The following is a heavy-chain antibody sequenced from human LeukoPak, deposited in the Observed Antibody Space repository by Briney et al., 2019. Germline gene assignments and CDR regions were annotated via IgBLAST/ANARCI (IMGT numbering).Heavy chain of an antibody. V-gene: IGHV4-34*01. CDR3: ARAKLGYCSSTGCPKTFDY. CDR2: INHSGST. J-gene: IGHJ4*02. CDR1: GGSFSGYY. D-gene: IGHD2-2*01. Sequence: SETLSLTCAVYGGSFSGYYWSWIRQPPGKGLEWIGEINHSGSTNYNPSLKSRVTISVDTSKNQFSLKLSSVTAADTAVYYCARAKLGYCSSTGCPKTFDYWGQGTLVTVSS.